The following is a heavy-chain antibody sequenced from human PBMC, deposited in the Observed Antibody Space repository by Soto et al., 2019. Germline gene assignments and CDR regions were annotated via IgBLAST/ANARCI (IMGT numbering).Heavy chain of an antibody. CDR3: GHRRGGYDWNDGDFDY. D-gene: IGHD1-20*01. CDR1: GFSLTSRPMG. V-gene: IGHV2-5*02. J-gene: IGHJ4*02. Sequence: QITLKESGPTLVKPTQTLTLTCSFSGFSLTSRPMGVGWIRQPPGKALECLALIYWDNDKRYSPSLRSRLAIAKDTSKNPVVLTLPNVDPMDTATYYCGHRRGGYDWNDGDFDYWGQGTLVTVSS. CDR2: IYWDNDK.